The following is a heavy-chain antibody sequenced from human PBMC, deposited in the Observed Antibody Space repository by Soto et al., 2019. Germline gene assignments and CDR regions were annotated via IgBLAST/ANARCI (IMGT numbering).Heavy chain of an antibody. CDR3: ARDMRCSSTSCYFGMDV. Sequence: LRLSCAASGFTFSSYAMHWVRQAPGKGLEWVAVISYDGSNKYYADSVKGRFTISRDNSKNTLYLQMNSLRAEDTAVYYCARDMRCSSTSCYFGMDVWGQGTTVTVSS. J-gene: IGHJ6*02. V-gene: IGHV3-30-3*01. D-gene: IGHD2-2*01. CDR2: ISYDGSNK. CDR1: GFTFSSYA.